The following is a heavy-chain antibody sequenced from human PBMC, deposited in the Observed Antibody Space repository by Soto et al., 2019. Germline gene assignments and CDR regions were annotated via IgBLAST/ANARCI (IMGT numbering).Heavy chain of an antibody. D-gene: IGHD6-13*01. Sequence: GGSLRLSCVAYGLSFEDYDMSWVRQAPGKGLEWVSYISSSSSTIYYADSVKGRFTISRDNAKNSLYLQMNSLRAEDTAVYYCARDLGSSWYPEYFQHWGQGTLVTVSS. V-gene: IGHV3-48*01. CDR1: GLSFEDYD. CDR2: ISSSSSTI. CDR3: ARDLGSSWYPEYFQH. J-gene: IGHJ1*01.